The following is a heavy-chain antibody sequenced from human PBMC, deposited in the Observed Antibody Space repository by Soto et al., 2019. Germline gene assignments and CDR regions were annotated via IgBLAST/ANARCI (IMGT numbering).Heavy chain of an antibody. J-gene: IGHJ6*03. CDR1: GFTFDDYA. V-gene: IGHV3-9*01. Sequence: ESGGGLVQPGRSLRLSCAASGFTFDDYAMHWVRQAPGKGLEWVSGISWNSGSIGYADSVKGRFTISRDNAKNSLYLQMNSLRAEDTALYYCAKESHYYYYMDVWGKGTTVTVSS. CDR3: AKESHYYYYMDV. CDR2: ISWNSGSI.